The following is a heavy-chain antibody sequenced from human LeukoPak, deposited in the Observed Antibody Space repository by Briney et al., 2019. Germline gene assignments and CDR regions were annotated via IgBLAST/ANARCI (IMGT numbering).Heavy chain of an antibody. Sequence: SETLSLTCTVSGGSINSNSFYWGWIRHPPGKELEWIGSIYFTGSTYYNPSLKSRVTISVDTSKNQFSLKLSSVTAADTAVYYCARLRDGYRYFDYWGQGTLVTVSS. J-gene: IGHJ4*02. CDR2: IYFTGST. CDR1: GGSINSNSFY. CDR3: ARLRDGYRYFDY. D-gene: IGHD5-24*01. V-gene: IGHV4-39*07.